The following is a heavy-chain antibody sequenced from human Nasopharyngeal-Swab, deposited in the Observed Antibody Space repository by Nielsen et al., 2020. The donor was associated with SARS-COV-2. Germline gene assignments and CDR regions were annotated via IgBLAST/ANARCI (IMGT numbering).Heavy chain of an antibody. V-gene: IGHV3-21*06. CDR1: GCTFSSYT. CDR3: VRGSYGHYDS. Sequence: GEALKISWAASGCTFSSYTMNWVRQAPGKGLEWVSSISPTSDYIYYAESVKGRFTISRDNAKNSLFLQMNSLRAEETAIYYCVRGSYGHYDSWGQGALITVSS. J-gene: IGHJ5*01. D-gene: IGHD4-17*01. CDR2: ISPTSDYI.